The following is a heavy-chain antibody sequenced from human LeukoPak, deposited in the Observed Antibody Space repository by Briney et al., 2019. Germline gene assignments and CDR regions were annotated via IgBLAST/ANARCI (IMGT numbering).Heavy chain of an antibody. J-gene: IGHJ4*02. CDR3: ARSSGSTFDY. CDR2: IYSGGST. CDR1: GFTVSSNY. V-gene: IGHV3-66*01. Sequence: GGSLRPSCAASGFTVSSNYMSWVRQAPGKGLEWVSVIYSGGSTYYADSVKGRFTISRDNSKNTLYLQMNSLRAEDTAVYYCARSSGSTFDYWGQGTLVTVSS.